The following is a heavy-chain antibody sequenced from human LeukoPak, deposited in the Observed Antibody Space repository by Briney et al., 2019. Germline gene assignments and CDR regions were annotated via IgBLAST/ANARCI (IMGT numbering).Heavy chain of an antibody. CDR3: AKDFGYCSSTSCQTFDY. CDR2: ISRNSGSI. Sequence: GGSLRLSCAASGFTFDDYAMHWVRQAPGKGLEWVSGISRNSGSIGYADSVKGRFTISRDNAKNSLYLQMNSLRAEDAALYYCAKDFGYCSSTSCQTFDYWGQGTLVTVSS. J-gene: IGHJ4*02. D-gene: IGHD2-2*03. V-gene: IGHV3-9*01. CDR1: GFTFDDYA.